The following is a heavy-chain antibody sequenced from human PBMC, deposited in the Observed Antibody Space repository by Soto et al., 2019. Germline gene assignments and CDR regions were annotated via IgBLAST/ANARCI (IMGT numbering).Heavy chain of an antibody. CDR2: INPHSGST. CDR1: GYSFTDDY. V-gene: IGHV1-2*02. Sequence: QVQVVQSGAEVKKPGASVKISCKTSGYSFTDDYLHWVRQAPGQGLEWVGWINPHSGSTNFAQKLVGRVSMTRDDSIRTAYMELFSLTSDDTAIYYCARAVYCGDDCYSYGMDVWGQGTTVTVSS. J-gene: IGHJ6*02. CDR3: ARAVYCGDDCYSYGMDV. D-gene: IGHD2-21*02.